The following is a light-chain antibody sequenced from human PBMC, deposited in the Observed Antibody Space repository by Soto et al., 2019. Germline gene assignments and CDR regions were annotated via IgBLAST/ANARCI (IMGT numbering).Light chain of an antibody. J-gene: IGLJ2*01. Sequence: QSVLTQPPSVSGAPGQRVTISCTGSSSNIGAGYDVHWYQQLPGTAPKLLIYGNGNRPSGVPDRFSGSKSGTSASLAITGLQAEDEADYYCQSYDSSLSGYVVFGAGTKLTVL. CDR3: QSYDSSLSGYVV. CDR2: GNG. CDR1: SSNIGAGYD. V-gene: IGLV1-40*01.